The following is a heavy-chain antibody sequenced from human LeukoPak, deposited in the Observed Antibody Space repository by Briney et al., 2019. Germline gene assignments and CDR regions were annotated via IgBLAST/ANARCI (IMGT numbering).Heavy chain of an antibody. CDR1: RFTFSGYA. CDR2: ITGSGDTT. CDR3: AKARGYCSGGTCYSGFDY. Sequence: GGSLRLSCAASRFTFSGYAMSWVRQAPGKGLEWVSTITGSGDTTYYADSVKGRFTISRDNSENTLYLQMNSLRAEDTAVYYCAKARGYCSGGTCYSGFDYWGQGTLVTVSS. V-gene: IGHV3-23*01. D-gene: IGHD2-15*01. J-gene: IGHJ4*02.